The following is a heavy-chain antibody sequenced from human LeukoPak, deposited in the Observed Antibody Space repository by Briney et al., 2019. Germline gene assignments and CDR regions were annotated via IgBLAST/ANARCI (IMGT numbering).Heavy chain of an antibody. CDR2: ISGSGGST. CDR1: GFTFSSYA. J-gene: IGHJ4*02. CDR3: AKDLEGFVVVVPAAPIDY. V-gene: IGHV3-23*01. D-gene: IGHD2-2*01. Sequence: GGSLRLSCAASGFTFSSYAMSWVRQAPGKGLEWVSAISGSGGSTYYADSVKGRFTISRDNSKNTLYLQMNSLRAEDTAVYYCAKDLEGFVVVVPAAPIDYWGQGTLVTVSS.